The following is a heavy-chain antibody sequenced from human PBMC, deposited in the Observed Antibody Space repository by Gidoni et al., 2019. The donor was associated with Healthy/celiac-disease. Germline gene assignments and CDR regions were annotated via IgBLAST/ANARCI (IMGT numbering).Heavy chain of an antibody. D-gene: IGHD6-13*01. Sequence: QVQLVESGGGVVQPGRSLRLSCAASGFTFSSYVMHWVRQAPGKGLEWVAIIWYDGSKKYSADSVKGRFTISRDNSKNTLYLQMNSLRAEDTAVYYCARDQGIAAYPNWYFDLWGRGTLVTVSS. CDR2: IWYDGSKK. CDR1: GFTFSSYV. V-gene: IGHV3-33*01. J-gene: IGHJ2*01. CDR3: ARDQGIAAYPNWYFDL.